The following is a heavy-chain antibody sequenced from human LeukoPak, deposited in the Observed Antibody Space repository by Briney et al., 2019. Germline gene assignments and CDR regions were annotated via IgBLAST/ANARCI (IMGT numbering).Heavy chain of an antibody. CDR3: ARDLGSGWLGPTGH. J-gene: IGHJ4*02. Sequence: CXXSGGXXSIYAFSXVRQAPGQGLEWMGRILPILGVTAHAPNFEDRGTLTADKSTNTAFMELTNLRSNDTAIYYCARDLGSGWLGPTGHWGQGTLVTVSS. CDR2: ILPILGVT. CDR1: GGXXSIYA. D-gene: IGHD6-19*01. V-gene: IGHV1-69*04.